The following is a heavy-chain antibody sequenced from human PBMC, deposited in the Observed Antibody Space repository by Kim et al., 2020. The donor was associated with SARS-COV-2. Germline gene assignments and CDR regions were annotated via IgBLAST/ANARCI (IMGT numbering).Heavy chain of an antibody. Sequence: DSVKGRFTISRDNSKNTLYLQMNSLRAEDTAVYYCARGGAAAGYYYYMDVWGKGTTVTVSS. CDR3: ARGGAAAGYYYYMDV. V-gene: IGHV3-66*01. J-gene: IGHJ6*03. D-gene: IGHD6-13*01.